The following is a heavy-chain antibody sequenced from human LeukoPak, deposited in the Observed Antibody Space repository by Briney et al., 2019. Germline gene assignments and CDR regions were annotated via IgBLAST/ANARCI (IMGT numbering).Heavy chain of an antibody. Sequence: GASVKVSCKASGYTFTSFGIIWVRQAPGQGLEWMGWISAYNGNTNYAQKVQGRITMTTDRSTSTAYMELRSLRPDDTAVYYCARDNLGLDYWGQGTLVTVS. V-gene: IGHV1-18*01. CDR2: ISAYNGNT. CDR1: GYTFTSFG. CDR3: ARDNLGLDY. J-gene: IGHJ4*02. D-gene: IGHD7-27*01.